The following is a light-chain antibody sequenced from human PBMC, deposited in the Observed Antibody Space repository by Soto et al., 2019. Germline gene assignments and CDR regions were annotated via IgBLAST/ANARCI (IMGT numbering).Light chain of an antibody. CDR3: ATWDSVLSVGV. J-gene: IGLJ2*01. CDR2: ANS. Sequence: QSVLTQPPSVSAAPGQKVTISCSGRSSNIRNNYVSWYQHLPGPAPELHIYANSERPSGITDRFSGSKSGTSTTLGITGLKTGDEADYYCATWDSVLSVGVFGGGTKLTVL. CDR1: SSNIRNNY. V-gene: IGLV1-51*01.